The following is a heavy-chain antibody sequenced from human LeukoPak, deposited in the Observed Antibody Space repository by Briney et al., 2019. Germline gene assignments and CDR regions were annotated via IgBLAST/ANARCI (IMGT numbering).Heavy chain of an antibody. Sequence: SQTLSLTCTVSGGSISNDGYYWSWIRQHPGKGLEWIGYIYYSGITYYNPSLKSRVTTSVDTSKNQFSLKLSSVTAADTALYYCARYSGTKRDFDYWGQGTLVTVSS. CDR3: ARYSGTKRDFDY. D-gene: IGHD5-12*01. CDR1: GGSISNDGYY. V-gene: IGHV4-31*03. CDR2: IYYSGIT. J-gene: IGHJ4*02.